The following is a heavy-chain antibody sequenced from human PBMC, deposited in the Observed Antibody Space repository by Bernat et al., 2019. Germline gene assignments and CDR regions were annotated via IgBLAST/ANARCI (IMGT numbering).Heavy chain of an antibody. CDR1: GFTFSNAW. Sequence: VQLVESGGGLVKPGGSLRLSCAASGFTFSNAWMSWVRQAPGKGLEWVGRIKSKTDGGTTDYAAPVKGRFTISRDDSKNTLYLQMNSLKTEDTAVYYCTTLDYYYYGMDVWGQGTTVTVSS. CDR2: IKSKTDGGTT. CDR3: TTLDYYYYGMDV. J-gene: IGHJ6*02. V-gene: IGHV3-15*01.